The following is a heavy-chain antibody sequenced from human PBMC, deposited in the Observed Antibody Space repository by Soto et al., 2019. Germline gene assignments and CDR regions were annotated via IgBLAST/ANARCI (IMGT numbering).Heavy chain of an antibody. CDR2: IYYTGST. Sequence: QVQLQESGPGLVKPSETLSLTCTVSGGSVTTGSYYWSWIRQPPGKGLEWIGCIYYTGSTRYNPSLKSRVTISEDTSKNQFSLNLRSVTAADTAVYYCVRLGYGDNWFDPWGQGTLVTVSS. D-gene: IGHD4-17*01. J-gene: IGHJ5*02. V-gene: IGHV4-61*01. CDR3: VRLGYGDNWFDP. CDR1: GGSVTTGSYY.